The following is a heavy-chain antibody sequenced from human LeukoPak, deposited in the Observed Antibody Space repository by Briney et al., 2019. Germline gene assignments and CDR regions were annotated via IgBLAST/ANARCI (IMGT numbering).Heavy chain of an antibody. V-gene: IGHV1-58*01. D-gene: IGHD4-17*01. J-gene: IGHJ4*02. Sequence: EASVKVSCKASGFTFTSSAVQWVRQARGQRLEWIGWTVVGSGNTNYAQKFQERVTITRDMSTSTAYMELSSLRSEDTAVYYCAAGPTYGDYDYWGQGTLVTVSS. CDR3: AAGPTYGDYDY. CDR2: TVVGSGNT. CDR1: GFTFTSSA.